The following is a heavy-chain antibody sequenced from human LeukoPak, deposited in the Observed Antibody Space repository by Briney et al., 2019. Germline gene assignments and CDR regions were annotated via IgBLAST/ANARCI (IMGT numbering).Heavy chain of an antibody. D-gene: IGHD1-26*01. CDR1: GGSISSYY. CDR2: IYYSGST. Sequence: SETLSLTCTVSGGSISSYYWSWIRQPPGKGLEWIGYIYYSGSTNYNPSLKSRVTISVDTSKNQFSLKLSSVTAADTAVYYCARDPGSYLYCFDYWGQGTLVTVSS. J-gene: IGHJ4*02. V-gene: IGHV4-59*01. CDR3: ARDPGSYLYCFDY.